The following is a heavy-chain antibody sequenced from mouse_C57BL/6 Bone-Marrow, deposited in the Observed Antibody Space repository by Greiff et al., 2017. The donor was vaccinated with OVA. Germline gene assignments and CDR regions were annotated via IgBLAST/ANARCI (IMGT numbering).Heavy chain of an antibody. CDR3: ARRYSLGYFEV. CDR2: IHPNSGST. J-gene: IGHJ1*03. V-gene: IGHV1-64*01. D-gene: IGHD2-14*01. Sequence: VQLQQPGAELVKPGASVKLSCKASGYTFTSYWMHWVKQRPGQGLEWIGMIHPNSGSTNYNEKFKSKATLTVDKSSSTAYMQLSSLTSEDSAVYYCARRYSLGYFEVWGTGTTVTVSS. CDR1: GYTFTSYW.